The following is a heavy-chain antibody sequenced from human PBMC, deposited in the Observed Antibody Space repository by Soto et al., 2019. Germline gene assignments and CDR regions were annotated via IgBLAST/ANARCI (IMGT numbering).Heavy chain of an antibody. Sequence: EVQLVESGGGLVQPGGSLRLSCAASGFTFSSYWIHWVRQAPGKGLVWVSRINSDGSTTSYADSVKGRVTLSRDNAKNTVYLQMNSLRAVDTAVYYCARSLDYWGQGTLVTVSS. CDR3: ARSLDY. CDR2: INSDGSTT. J-gene: IGHJ4*02. V-gene: IGHV3-74*01. CDR1: GFTFSSYW.